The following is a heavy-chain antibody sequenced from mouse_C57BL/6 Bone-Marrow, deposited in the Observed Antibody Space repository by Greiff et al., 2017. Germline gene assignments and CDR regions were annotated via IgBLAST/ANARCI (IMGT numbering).Heavy chain of an antibody. Sequence: QVQLQQPGAELVMPGASVKLSCKASGYTFTSYWLHWVKQRPGQGLEWIGEIDPSDSYTNYNQKFKGKSTLTVDKSSSTAYMQLSSLTSEDSAVYYCARSYQAWFAYWGQGTLVTVSA. J-gene: IGHJ3*01. V-gene: IGHV1-69*01. CDR2: IDPSDSYT. CDR3: ARSYQAWFAY. CDR1: GYTFTSYW.